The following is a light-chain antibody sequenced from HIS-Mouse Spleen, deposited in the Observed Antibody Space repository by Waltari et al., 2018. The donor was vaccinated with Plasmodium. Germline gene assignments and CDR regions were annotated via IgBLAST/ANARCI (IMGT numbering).Light chain of an antibody. CDR3: YSTDSSGNHRV. Sequence: SYELTQPPSVSVSPGQTARITCSGDALPKNYAYWYQQKSGQSPVLVILDDRKRTSGIPESCSGSSSGKIATLTISGAHVEDEADYYCYSTDSSGNHRVFGGGTKLTVL. CDR1: ALPKNY. CDR2: DDR. V-gene: IGLV3-10*01. J-gene: IGLJ3*02.